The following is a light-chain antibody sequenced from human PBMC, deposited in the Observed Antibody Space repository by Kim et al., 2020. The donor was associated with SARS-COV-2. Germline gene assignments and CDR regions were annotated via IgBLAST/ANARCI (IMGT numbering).Light chain of an antibody. CDR3: QQYNNWPYT. CDR1: QSVSSN. CDR2: GAS. Sequence: EIVMTQSPVTLSLSPGERATLSCRASQSVSSNLAWYQQNPGQAPRLLIYGASTRATGISARFSGTGSGTEFTLTISSLQPEDFAVFYCQQYNNWPYTCGKGNKLE. J-gene: IGKJ2*01. V-gene: IGKV3-15*01.